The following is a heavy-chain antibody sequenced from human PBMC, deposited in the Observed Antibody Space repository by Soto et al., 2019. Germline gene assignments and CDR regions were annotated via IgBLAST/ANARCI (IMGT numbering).Heavy chain of an antibody. V-gene: IGHV4-61*01. J-gene: IGHJ5*02. CDR3: ARSDYYDILTGYYNRWFDP. D-gene: IGHD3-9*01. CDR2: IYYSGST. CDR1: GGSVSSGSYY. Sequence: LETLSLTCTVSGGSVSSGSYYWSWIRQPPGKGLEWIGYIYYSGSTNYNPSLKSRVTISVDTSKNQFSLKLSSVTAADTAVYYCARSDYYDILTGYYNRWFDPWGQGTLVTVSS.